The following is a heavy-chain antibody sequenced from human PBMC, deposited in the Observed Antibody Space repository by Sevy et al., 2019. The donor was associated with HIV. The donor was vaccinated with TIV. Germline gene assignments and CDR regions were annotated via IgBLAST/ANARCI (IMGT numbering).Heavy chain of an antibody. CDR3: TKSKTLLQSPFGV. CDR1: GFSFNNYP. D-gene: IGHD2-15*01. J-gene: IGHJ4*03. V-gene: IGHV3-23*01. CDR2: ISGSGATI. Sequence: GESLKISCEGSGFSFNNYPMSWVRQAPGKGLEWVCIISGSGATIFYADSLKGRFIVSRDNSKDTVFLQMNSLTVDDTATCYCTKSKTLLQSPFGVWGQGAVVTVSS.